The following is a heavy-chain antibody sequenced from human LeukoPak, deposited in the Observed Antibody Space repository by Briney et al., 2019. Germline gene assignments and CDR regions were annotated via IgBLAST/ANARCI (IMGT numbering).Heavy chain of an antibody. D-gene: IGHD5-18*01. Sequence: GGSLRLSCAASGFTFSTYWMHWVSQAPGKRLVWVSRIHSDGRSTSYADSVNGRFTISRDNAKNTLYLQMNSLRAEDTAVYYCARDRPGNTAIDYWGQGTLVTVSS. V-gene: IGHV3-74*01. CDR2: IHSDGRST. CDR1: GFTFSTYW. CDR3: ARDRPGNTAIDY. J-gene: IGHJ4*02.